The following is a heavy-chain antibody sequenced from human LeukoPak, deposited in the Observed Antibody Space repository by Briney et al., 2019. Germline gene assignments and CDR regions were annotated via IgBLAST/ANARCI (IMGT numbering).Heavy chain of an antibody. CDR1: GFTFSDYY. CDR2: ISSSSSYT. Sequence: PGGPLRLSCAASGFTFSDYYMRWIRQSPGKALEWVSYISSSSSYTNYADSVEGRFTISRDNVKKSVYLQMSSLRAEDTAVYYCARDIGGYDSKKFDYWGQGALVTVSS. J-gene: IGHJ4*02. D-gene: IGHD5-12*01. CDR3: ARDIGGYDSKKFDY. V-gene: IGHV3-11*05.